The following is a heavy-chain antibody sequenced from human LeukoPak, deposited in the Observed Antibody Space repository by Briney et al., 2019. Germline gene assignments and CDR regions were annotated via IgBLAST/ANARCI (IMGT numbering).Heavy chain of an antibody. D-gene: IGHD6-13*01. CDR1: GGSISSYY. CDR3: ARDRRSSWYAGYYYYYMDV. Sequence: KPSETLSLTCTVSGGSISSYYWSWIRQPPGKGLEWIGYIYYSGSTNYNPSLKSRVTISVDTSKNQFSLKLSSVTAADTAVYYCARDRRSSWYAGYYYYYMDVWGKGTTVTVSS. J-gene: IGHJ6*03. CDR2: IYYSGST. V-gene: IGHV4-59*01.